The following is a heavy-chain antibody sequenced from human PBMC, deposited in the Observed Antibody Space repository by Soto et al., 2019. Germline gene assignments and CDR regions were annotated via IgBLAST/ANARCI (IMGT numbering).Heavy chain of an antibody. CDR3: ARDQHSSGWSGYYYYGMDV. D-gene: IGHD6-19*01. J-gene: IGHJ6*02. CDR2: IWYDGSNK. V-gene: IGHV3-33*01. Sequence: QVQLVESGGGVVQPGRSLRLSCAASGFTFSSYGMHWVRQAPGKGLEWVAVIWYDGSNKYYADSVKGRFTISRDNSKNTLYLQMNSLRAEDTAVYYCARDQHSSGWSGYYYYGMDVWGQGTTVTVSS. CDR1: GFTFSSYG.